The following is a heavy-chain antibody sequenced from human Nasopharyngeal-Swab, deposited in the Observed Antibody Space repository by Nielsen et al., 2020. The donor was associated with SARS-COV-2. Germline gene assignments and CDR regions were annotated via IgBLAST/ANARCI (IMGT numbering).Heavy chain of an antibody. D-gene: IGHD4-11*01. CDR2: INPNSGGT. V-gene: IGHV1-2*06. J-gene: IGHJ6*02. CDR3: ARDGTYSNYGTYYGMDV. Sequence: ASVKVSCKASGYTFTGYYMHWVRQAPGQGLEWMGRINPNSGGTNYAQKFQGRVTMTRDTSISTAYMELSRLRSDDTAVYYCARDGTYSNYGTYYGMDVWGQGTTVTVSS. CDR1: GYTFTGYY.